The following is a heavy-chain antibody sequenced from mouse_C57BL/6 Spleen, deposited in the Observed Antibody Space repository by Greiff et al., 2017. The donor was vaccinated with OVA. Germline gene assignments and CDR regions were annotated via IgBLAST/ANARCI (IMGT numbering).Heavy chain of an antibody. V-gene: IGHV1-82*01. CDR2: IYPGDGDT. CDR3: AKSTGAMDY. J-gene: IGHJ4*01. CDR1: GYAFSSSW. Sequence: QVQLQQSGPELVKPGASVKISCKASGYAFSSSWMNWVKQRPGKGLEWIGRIYPGDGDTNYNGKFKGKDTLTADKSSSTAYMQLSSLTSEDSAVYYCAKSTGAMDYWGQGTSVTVSS. D-gene: IGHD1-1*01.